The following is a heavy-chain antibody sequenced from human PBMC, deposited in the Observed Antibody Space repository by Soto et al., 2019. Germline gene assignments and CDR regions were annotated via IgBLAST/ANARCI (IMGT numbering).Heavy chain of an antibody. J-gene: IGHJ5*02. CDR2: INHSGSI. Sequence: ETLSLTCAVSGGSLRDYYWSWIRQPPGKGLEWIGEINHSGSIKYNPSLKSRVTISVDTSKNQFSLKLSSVTAADTAVYYCARGSMYSNYNWFDPWGQGTLVTVS. D-gene: IGHD4-4*01. V-gene: IGHV4-34*01. CDR3: ARGSMYSNYNWFDP. CDR1: GGSLRDYY.